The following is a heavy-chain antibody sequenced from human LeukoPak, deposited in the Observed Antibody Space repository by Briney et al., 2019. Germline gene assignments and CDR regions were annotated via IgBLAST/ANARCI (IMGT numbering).Heavy chain of an antibody. V-gene: IGHV3-7*01. CDR2: IKQDGSEK. J-gene: IGHJ4*02. CDR3: ARGYNCTNGVCYMRLFDS. Sequence: PGGSLRLSCAASGFTFSSYWMSWVRQAPGKGLEWVANIKQDGSEKYYVDSVKGRFTLSRDNAKNSLYLQMTSLRAEDTAVYYCARGYNCTNGVCYMRLFDSWGQGTLVTVSS. CDR1: GFTFSSYW. D-gene: IGHD2-8*01.